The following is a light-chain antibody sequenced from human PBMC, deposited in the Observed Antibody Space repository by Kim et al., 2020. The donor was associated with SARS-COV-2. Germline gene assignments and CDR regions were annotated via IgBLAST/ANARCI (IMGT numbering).Light chain of an antibody. CDR3: SSYTSSSSVV. CDR2: DVS. V-gene: IGLV2-14*01. J-gene: IGLJ2*01. CDR1: SSDVGCYNY. Sequence: QSVLTQPASVSGSPGQSITISCTGTSSDVGCYNYVSWYQQHPGKAPKLMIYDVSKRPSGVSNRFSGSKSGNTASLTISGLQAEDEADYYCSSYTSSSSVVFGGGTQLTVL.